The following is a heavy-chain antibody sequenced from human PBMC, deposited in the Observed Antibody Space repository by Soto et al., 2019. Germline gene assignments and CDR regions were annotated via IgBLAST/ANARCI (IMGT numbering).Heavy chain of an antibody. Sequence: SETLSLTCTVSGGSISSYYWSWIRQPPGKGLEWIGYIYYSGSTNYNPSLKSRVTISVDTSKNQFSLKLSSVTAADTAVYYCARGTTNYYYYYYMDVWGKGTTVTVSS. V-gene: IGHV4-59*01. CDR2: IYYSGST. CDR3: ARGTTNYYYYYYMDV. D-gene: IGHD4-17*01. CDR1: GGSISSYY. J-gene: IGHJ6*03.